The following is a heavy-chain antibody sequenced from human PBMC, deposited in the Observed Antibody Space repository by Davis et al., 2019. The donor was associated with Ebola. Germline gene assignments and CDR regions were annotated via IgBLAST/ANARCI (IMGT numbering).Heavy chain of an antibody. CDR3: AGEVLASLDY. CDR2: IKSDGST. D-gene: IGHD4/OR15-4a*01. CDR1: GFPITRYW. Sequence: HTGGSLRLSCAVSGFPITRYWTHWVRQAPGKGLVWVSRIKSDGSTIYADSVKGRFTISRDNSKNTLYLQMNSLRPEDTAVYYCAGEVLASLDYWGQGILVTVSS. V-gene: IGHV3-74*01. J-gene: IGHJ4*02.